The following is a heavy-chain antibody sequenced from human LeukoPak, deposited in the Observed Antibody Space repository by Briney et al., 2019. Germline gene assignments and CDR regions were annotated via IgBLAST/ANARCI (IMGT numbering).Heavy chain of an antibody. Sequence: GRSLRLSCAASGFTFSSYAMHWVRQAPGKGLEWVAVISYDGSNKYYADSVKGRFTISRDNSKNTLYLQVNSLRAEDTAVYYCARDDHVDTAMGDIDYWGQGTLVTVSS. D-gene: IGHD5-18*01. CDR2: ISYDGSNK. V-gene: IGHV3-30-3*01. J-gene: IGHJ4*02. CDR3: ARDDHVDTAMGDIDY. CDR1: GFTFSSYA.